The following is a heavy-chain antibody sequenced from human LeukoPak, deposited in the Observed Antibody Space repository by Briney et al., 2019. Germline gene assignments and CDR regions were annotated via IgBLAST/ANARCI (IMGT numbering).Heavy chain of an antibody. CDR1: GGSFSGYY. CDR2: IYTSGST. D-gene: IGHD3-3*01. J-gene: IGHJ4*02. CDR3: ARGVVEVAVDY. Sequence: SETLSLTCAVYGGSFSGYYWSWIRQPAGKGLEWIGRIYTSGSTNYNPSLKSRVTMSVDTSKNQFSLKLSSVTAADTAVYYCARGVVEVAVDYWGQGTLVTVSS. V-gene: IGHV4-59*10.